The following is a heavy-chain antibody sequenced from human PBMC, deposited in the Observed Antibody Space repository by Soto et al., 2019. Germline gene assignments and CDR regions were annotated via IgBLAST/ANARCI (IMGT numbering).Heavy chain of an antibody. CDR1: GGSFSDYA. CDR3: ARDGVRGGWYYFDL. D-gene: IGHD6-19*01. J-gene: IGHJ4*02. V-gene: IGHV1-69*06. Sequence: QVQLVQSGTEVKKPGSSVRVSCKVSGGSFSDYAITWVRQAPGQGLEWMGGIIPKFPTGEYAKKFQGTVKITADSSTSTVYLEVSSLRYEDTAVYDCARDGVRGGWYYFDLWGQGTQVSVSS. CDR2: IIPKFPTG.